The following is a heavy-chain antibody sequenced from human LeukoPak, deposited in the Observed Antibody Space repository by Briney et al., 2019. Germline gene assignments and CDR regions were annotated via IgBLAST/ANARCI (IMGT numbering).Heavy chain of an antibody. Sequence: GGSLRLSCAASGFTFSSYAMSWVRQAPGKGLDWVSTISDSGGGTHYADSVKGRFTISRDSSKNTVYLQMNSLRAEDTAVYYCAKDLRGYCGGDCYSAEYWGRRTLVTVSS. CDR1: GFTFSSYA. D-gene: IGHD2-21*02. J-gene: IGHJ4*02. CDR3: AKDLRGYCGGDCYSAEY. CDR2: ISDSGGGT. V-gene: IGHV3-23*01.